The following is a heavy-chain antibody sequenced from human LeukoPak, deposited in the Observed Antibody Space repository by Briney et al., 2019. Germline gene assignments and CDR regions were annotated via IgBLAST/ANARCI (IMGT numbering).Heavy chain of an antibody. Sequence: GGSLRLSCAASGFTVSSNYMSWVRQAPGEGLEWVSALYSGGTTHYADSVKGRFTISRDNSKNTVYLQINSLRAEDTAVYYCARASTTTTIFDSWGQGTLVTVSS. CDR3: ARASTTTTIFDS. CDR2: LYSGGTT. J-gene: IGHJ4*02. CDR1: GFTVSSNY. D-gene: IGHD5/OR15-5a*01. V-gene: IGHV3-53*01.